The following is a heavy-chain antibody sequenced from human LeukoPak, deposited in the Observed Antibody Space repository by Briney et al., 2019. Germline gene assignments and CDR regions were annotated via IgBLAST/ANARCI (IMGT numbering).Heavy chain of an antibody. CDR3: ARGGGRYSVDY. CDR1: GYTFIDYY. J-gene: IGHJ4*02. D-gene: IGHD1-26*01. CDR2: ISPNSGGT. Sequence: ASVKVSCKASGYTFIDYYMHWVRQAHGQGLEWIGWISPNSGGTKYVQKFQGRVTMTRDTSITTVYMELSGLSFDDTAVYYCARGGGRYSVDYWGQGTLVIVSS. V-gene: IGHV1-2*02.